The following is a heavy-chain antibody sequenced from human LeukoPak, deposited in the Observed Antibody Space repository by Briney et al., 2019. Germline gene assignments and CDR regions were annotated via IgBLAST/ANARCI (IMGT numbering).Heavy chain of an antibody. CDR2: ICPGDSDT. Sequence: GESLKISFKGSGYRFTSYWIGWVRPMPGKGLEWMGIICPGDSDTRYSPSFQGQVTISADKSISTAYLHWSSLKASDTAMNYCARLFYCGGDCYPDYWGQGTLVTVSS. J-gene: IGHJ4*02. D-gene: IGHD2-21*01. CDR3: ARLFYCGGDCYPDY. CDR1: GYRFTSYW. V-gene: IGHV5-51*01.